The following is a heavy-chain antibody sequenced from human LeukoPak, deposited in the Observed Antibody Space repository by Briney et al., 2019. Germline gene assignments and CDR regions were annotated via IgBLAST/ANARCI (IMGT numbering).Heavy chain of an antibody. Sequence: ASVKVSCKASGYTFTSYGISWVRRAPGQGLEWMGWISAYNGNTNYAQKLQGRVTMNTDTSTNTAYMELRSLRSDDTAVYYCSRLPLKYDSSGDRTNWFDPWGQGTLVTVSS. CDR2: ISAYNGNT. D-gene: IGHD3-22*01. CDR1: GYTFTSYG. CDR3: SRLPLKYDSSGDRTNWFDP. V-gene: IGHV1-18*01. J-gene: IGHJ5*02.